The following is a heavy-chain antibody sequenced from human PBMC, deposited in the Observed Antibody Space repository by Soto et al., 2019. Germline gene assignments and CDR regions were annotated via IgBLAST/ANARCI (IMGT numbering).Heavy chain of an antibody. CDR2: TYYRSKWYN. J-gene: IGHJ4*02. CDR3: ARELAAVAGTGFDY. D-gene: IGHD6-19*01. CDR1: GDSVSSNSFA. Sequence: QTLSLTCAISGDSVSSNSFAWNWIRQSPSRGLEWLGRTYYRSKWYNDYAVSVKSRITINADTSKNHFSLQLNSMTPEDTAVFYCARELAAVAGTGFDYWGQGTLVTVSS. V-gene: IGHV6-1*01.